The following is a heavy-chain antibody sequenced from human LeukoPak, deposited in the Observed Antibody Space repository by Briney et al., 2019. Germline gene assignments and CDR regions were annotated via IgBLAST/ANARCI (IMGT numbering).Heavy chain of an antibody. Sequence: GGSPRLSCAASGFTFSSYWMSWVRQAPGKGVGGVANIKQDGSEKYYVDSVKGRFTISRDNAKNSLYLQMNSLRAEDTAEYYCARYLPTKYYYDSSGILDYWGQGTLVTVSS. D-gene: IGHD3-22*01. CDR3: ARYLPTKYYYDSSGILDY. V-gene: IGHV3-7*01. CDR1: GFTFSSYW. CDR2: IKQDGSEK. J-gene: IGHJ4*02.